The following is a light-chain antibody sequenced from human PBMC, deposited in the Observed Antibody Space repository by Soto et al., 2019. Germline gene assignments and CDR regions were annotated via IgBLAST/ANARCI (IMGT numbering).Light chain of an antibody. CDR1: HSVLNTSNNKTY. Sequence: DIVMTQSPDSLAVSLGERATIHCKSSHSVLNTSNNKTYLAWYQQKPGLPPKLLIYWASTREVGVPDRFRGSGSATDFALSINTLQAEDAAVYFCQQYYSPPLSFGGGTHVEIK. V-gene: IGKV4-1*01. J-gene: IGKJ4*01. CDR2: WAS. CDR3: QQYYSPPLS.